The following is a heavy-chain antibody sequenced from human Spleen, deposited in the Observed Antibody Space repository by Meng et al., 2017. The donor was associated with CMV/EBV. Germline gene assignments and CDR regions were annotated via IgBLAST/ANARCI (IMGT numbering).Heavy chain of an antibody. J-gene: IGHJ4*02. CDR2: IKQDGSEK. CDR3: ARGGGVDF. D-gene: IGHD2-8*01. CDR1: GFTFNSYW. Sequence: GESLKISCVASGFTFNSYWMSWVRQAPGKGLEWVANIKQDGSEKYYVDSVKGRFTISRDNAKNSLYLQVNSLRDEDTAVYYCARGGGVDFWGQGTLVTVSS. V-gene: IGHV3-7*03.